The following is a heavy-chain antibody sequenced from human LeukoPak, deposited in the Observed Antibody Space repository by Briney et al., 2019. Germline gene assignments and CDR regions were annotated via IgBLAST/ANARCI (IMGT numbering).Heavy chain of an antibody. CDR1: GLPIGDFA. V-gene: IGHV3-43*02. Sequence: AGGSLRLSCVASGLPIGDFAMHWVRQAPGQGLEWVSLISGDGVSTFFTDSVKGRFSISRDNSKNSLFLEMSSLRTEDTAMYYCGRESGKFDYWGQGTLVAVSS. J-gene: IGHJ4*02. CDR2: ISGDGVST. CDR3: GRESGKFDY.